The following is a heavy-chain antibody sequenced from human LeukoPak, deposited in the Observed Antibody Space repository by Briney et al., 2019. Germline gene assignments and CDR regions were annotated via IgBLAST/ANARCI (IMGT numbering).Heavy chain of an antibody. V-gene: IGHV1-8*01. CDR2: MNPNSGNT. CDR3: ASYGDYDYFDY. D-gene: IGHD4-17*01. CDR1: GYTFTSYD. Sequence: ASVKVSCKASGYTFTSYDINWVRQATGQGLEWMGWMNPNSGNTGYAQMFQGRVTMTRNTSISTAYMELSSLRSEDTAVYYCASYGDYDYFDYWGQGTLVTVSS. J-gene: IGHJ4*02.